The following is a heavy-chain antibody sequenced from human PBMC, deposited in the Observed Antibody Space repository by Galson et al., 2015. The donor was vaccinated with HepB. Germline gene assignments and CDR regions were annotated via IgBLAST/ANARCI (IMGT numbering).Heavy chain of an antibody. CDR3: ARRSSSPFYYYYGMDV. Sequence: QSGAEVKKPGESLKISCKGSGYSFTSYWIGWVRQMPGKGLEWMGRIDPSDSYTNYSPSFQGHVTISADKSISTAYLQWSSLKASDTAMYYCARRSSSPFYYYYGMDVWGQGTTVTVS. V-gene: IGHV5-10-1*01. CDR1: GYSFTSYW. J-gene: IGHJ6*02. D-gene: IGHD6-6*01. CDR2: IDPSDSYT.